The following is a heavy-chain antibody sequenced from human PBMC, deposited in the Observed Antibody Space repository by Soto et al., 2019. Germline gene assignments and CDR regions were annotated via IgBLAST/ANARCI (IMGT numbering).Heavy chain of an antibody. J-gene: IGHJ6*02. Sequence: LRLSCAASGFIFSTYSMNWVRQAPGKGLEWVSYISGSSSITYYADSVKGRFTVSRDNAKNSLYLQMNSLRDEDTAVYYCAAEGGFCSGTSCYDGGRYYYYGMDVWGQGTTVTVSS. CDR3: AAEGGFCSGTSCYDGGRYYYYGMDV. D-gene: IGHD2-2*01. CDR1: GFIFSTYS. CDR2: ISGSSSIT. V-gene: IGHV3-48*02.